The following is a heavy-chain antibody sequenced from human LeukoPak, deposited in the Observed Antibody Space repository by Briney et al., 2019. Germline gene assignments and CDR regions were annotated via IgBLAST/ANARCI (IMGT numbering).Heavy chain of an antibody. CDR2: ISGSGGST. V-gene: IGHV3-23*01. CDR1: GFTFSSYA. CDR3: VKDRGKDWNCGGGRFDP. J-gene: IGHJ5*02. D-gene: IGHD1-7*01. Sequence: PGGSLRLSCAASGFTFSSYAMSWVRQAPGKGLEWVSAISGSGGSTYYADSVKGRFTISRDNSKNTLHLQMNSLRAEDPAVYYCVKDRGKDWNCGGGRFDPWGQGTLVTVSS.